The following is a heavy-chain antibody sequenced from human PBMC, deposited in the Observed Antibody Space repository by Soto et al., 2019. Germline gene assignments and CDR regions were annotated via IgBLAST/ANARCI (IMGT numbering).Heavy chain of an antibody. CDR3: ARILFGRSVAGGYFYMDV. J-gene: IGHJ6*03. CDR2: IFSNDEK. D-gene: IGHD6-19*01. V-gene: IGHV2-26*01. CDR1: GFSLSNGKVG. Sequence: ETLSLTCTVSGFSLSNGKVGVSWIRQPPGKALEWLAHIFSNDEKSYRASLKSRLTISEDTSKSQVVLTMTNVDPVDTATYYCARILFGRSVAGGYFYMDVWGKGTTVTVSS.